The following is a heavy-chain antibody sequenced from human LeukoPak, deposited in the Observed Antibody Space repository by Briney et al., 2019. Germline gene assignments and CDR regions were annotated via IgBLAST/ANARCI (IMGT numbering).Heavy chain of an antibody. CDR2: INPSGGST. CDR1: GYTFTSYY. D-gene: IGHD6-13*01. Sequence: ASVKVSCKASGYTFTSYYMHWVRQAPGQGLEWMGIINPSGGSTSYAQKFQGRVTMTRDMSTSTVYMELSSLRSEDTALYYCARDGSGMEQQLVPNYFDYWGQGTLVTVSS. J-gene: IGHJ4*02. CDR3: ARDGSGMEQQLVPNYFDY. V-gene: IGHV1-46*01.